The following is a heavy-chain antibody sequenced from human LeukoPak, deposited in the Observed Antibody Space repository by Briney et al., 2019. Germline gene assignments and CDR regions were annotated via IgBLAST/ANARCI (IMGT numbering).Heavy chain of an antibody. D-gene: IGHD3-22*01. CDR1: GGSFSGYY. J-gene: IGHJ4*02. CDR3: ARLTPTRFGYYDSSGYYLGFDY. V-gene: IGHV4-34*01. CDR2: INHSGST. Sequence: SETLSLTCAVYGGSFSGYYWNWIRQPPGKGLEWIGEINHSGSTNYNPSLKSRVTISVDTSKNQFSLKLSSVTAADTAVYYCARLTPTRFGYYDSSGYYLGFDYWGQGTLVTVSS.